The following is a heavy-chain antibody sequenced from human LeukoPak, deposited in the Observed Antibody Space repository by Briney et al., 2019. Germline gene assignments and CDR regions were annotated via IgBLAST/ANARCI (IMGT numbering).Heavy chain of an antibody. CDR3: ARKIFGSGSYPDF. Sequence: PGRSLRLSCAASGFAFNTYAMHWVRQAPGQGLEWVALIWHDGSHKFYSNSVRGQFTISRDNSKNTVSLQMRNLRPEDTAVYYCARKIFGSGSYPDFWGQGTLVTVSS. CDR2: IWHDGSHK. J-gene: IGHJ4*02. D-gene: IGHD3-10*01. CDR1: GFAFNTYA. V-gene: IGHV3-33*01.